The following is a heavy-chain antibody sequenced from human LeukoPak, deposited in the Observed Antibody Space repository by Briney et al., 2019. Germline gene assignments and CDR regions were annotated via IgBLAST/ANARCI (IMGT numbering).Heavy chain of an antibody. J-gene: IGHJ4*02. CDR1: GVNVSNDY. Sequence: PGGSLRLSCVASGVNVSNDYMSWVRQAPGKGLQWVSLIYSGGSAYYADSVKGRFTIYRHNSKNTLYLQMSRLRTEDTAIYYCASRMTFGGPGTLVTVSS. V-gene: IGHV3-53*04. D-gene: IGHD2/OR15-2a*01. CDR2: IYSGGSA. CDR3: ASRMTF.